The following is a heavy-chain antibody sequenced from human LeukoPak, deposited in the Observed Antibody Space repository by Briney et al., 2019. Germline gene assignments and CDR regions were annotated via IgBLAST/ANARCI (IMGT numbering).Heavy chain of an antibody. CDR1: GFTFSNYA. D-gene: IGHD2-21*02. V-gene: IGHV3-23*01. J-gene: IGHJ3*01. Sequence: GGSLRLSCAASGFTFSNYAMSWVRQAPGKGLEWVSALSGSGGSTYHADSVRGRFTISRDNSKNTLYLQMNSLRAEDTAVYFCAKGYSIVVVTATSSLYAFDFWGQGTMVTVST. CDR3: AKGYSIVVVTATSSLYAFDF. CDR2: LSGSGGST.